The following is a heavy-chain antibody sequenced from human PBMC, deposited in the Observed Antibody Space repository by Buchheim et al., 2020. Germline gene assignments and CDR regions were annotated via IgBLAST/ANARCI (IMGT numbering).Heavy chain of an antibody. Sequence: EVQLVESGGGLVQPGGSLKLSCAASGFIFSASAMHWVRQASGNGLEWFGRIRSNSNSYATLYAASVKGRFTISRESSKNPAFLQMNSLKTEDTAVYYCASTTYGDYEDRYNWFDPWGQGTL. D-gene: IGHD4-17*01. CDR1: GFIFSASA. CDR3: ASTTYGDYEDRYNWFDP. J-gene: IGHJ5*02. CDR2: IRSNSNSYAT. V-gene: IGHV3-73*01.